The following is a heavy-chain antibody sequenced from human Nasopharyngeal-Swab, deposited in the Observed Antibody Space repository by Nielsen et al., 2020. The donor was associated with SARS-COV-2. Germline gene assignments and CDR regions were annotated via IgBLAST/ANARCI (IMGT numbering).Heavy chain of an antibody. D-gene: IGHD4-17*01. V-gene: IGHV3-21*06. CDR1: GFTFISYT. Sequence: GESLKLSCAASGFTFISYTMNWVRQAPGKGLDWFSSISPTSDYIYYAESVKGRFTISRDNAKNSLFLQMNSLRAEETAIYYCVRGSYGHYDSWGQGALITVSS. CDR3: VRGSYGHYDS. J-gene: IGHJ5*01. CDR2: ISPTSDYI.